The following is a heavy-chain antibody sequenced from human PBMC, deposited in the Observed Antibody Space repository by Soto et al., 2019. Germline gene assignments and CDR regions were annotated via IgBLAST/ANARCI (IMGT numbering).Heavy chain of an antibody. CDR3: ARIRGGSYPNYYFDY. D-gene: IGHD1-26*01. J-gene: IGHJ4*02. V-gene: IGHV1-18*04. Sequence: ASVKVSCKASGYTFTSYGISWVRQAPGQGLEWMGWISAYNGNTNYAQKLQGRVTMTTDTSTSTAYMELRSLRSDDTAVYYCARIRGGSYPNYYFDYWGQGTLVTVSS. CDR2: ISAYNGNT. CDR1: GYTFTSYG.